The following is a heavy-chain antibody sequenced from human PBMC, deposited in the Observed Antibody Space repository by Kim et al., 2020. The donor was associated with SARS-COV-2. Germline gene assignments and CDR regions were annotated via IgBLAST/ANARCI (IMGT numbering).Heavy chain of an antibody. V-gene: IGHV1-3*01. D-gene: IGHD6-19*01. CDR1: GYTFSNYA. CDR3: ARGAVAGTAGGTNWFDP. J-gene: IGHJ5*02. CDR2: INAGNGNT. Sequence: ASVKVSCKASGYTFSNYAIHWVRQAPGQSLEWMGWINAGNGNTKYSQSLQGRVTITRDTSATTAYMELTSLTSEDTALYYCARGAVAGTAGGTNWFDPWGQGTLVIVSS.